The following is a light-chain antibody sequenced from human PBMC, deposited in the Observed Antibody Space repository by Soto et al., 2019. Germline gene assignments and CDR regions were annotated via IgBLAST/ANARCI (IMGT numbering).Light chain of an antibody. Sequence: EVVMAQSPVTLSVSPGEGATLSCRASQSVTSNLAWYQQKPGQAPRLLIYGASTRATGIPARFSGSGSGTEFTLTISGLQSEDFAVYYCQQYTNWPLTFGGGTEVEIK. V-gene: IGKV3-15*01. CDR1: QSVTSN. CDR2: GAS. J-gene: IGKJ4*01. CDR3: QQYTNWPLT.